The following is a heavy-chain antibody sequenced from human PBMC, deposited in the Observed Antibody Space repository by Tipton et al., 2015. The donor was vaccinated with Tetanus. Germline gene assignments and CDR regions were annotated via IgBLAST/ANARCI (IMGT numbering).Heavy chain of an antibody. CDR1: GFTLSNYG. Sequence: RSLRLSCAASGFTLSNYGMHWVRQAPGKGLERVAVISYDGNYKYYADSVKGRFTMSRDNSKNTLYLQMNSLRVEDTAVCYCARDGITMTSYYYYGMDVWGQGTAVTVSS. D-gene: IGHD3-22*01. CDR3: ARDGITMTSYYYYGMDV. J-gene: IGHJ6*02. V-gene: IGHV3-30*03. CDR2: ISYDGNYK.